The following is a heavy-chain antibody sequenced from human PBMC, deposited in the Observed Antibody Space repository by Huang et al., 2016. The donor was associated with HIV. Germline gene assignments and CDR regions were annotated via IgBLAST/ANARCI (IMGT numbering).Heavy chain of an antibody. J-gene: IGHJ4*02. D-gene: IGHD2-2*01. V-gene: IGHV1-24*01. CDR1: EYTLTELS. Sequence: QVQLVQSRAEVKKPGASVKVSCKVFEYTLTELSIHWVRQPPGKGLAWMGGCDPEIGETIYAQKFQGRVTMTEDTSTETAFMELSGLRPEDTAVYYCATGYDVFFDFWGQGTLVTVSS. CDR2: CDPEIGET. CDR3: ATGYDVFFDF.